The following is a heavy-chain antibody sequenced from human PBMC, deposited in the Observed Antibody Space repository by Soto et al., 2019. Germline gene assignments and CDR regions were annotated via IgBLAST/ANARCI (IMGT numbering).Heavy chain of an antibody. CDR2: ISWNSGSI. Sequence: EVQLVESGGGLVQPGRSLRLSCAASGFTFDDYAMHWVRQAPGKGLEWVSCISWNSGSIGYADSVNGRFTISRDNAKNSLYLQMNSLRAEDTALYYCAQDRGLVLSFYFDYWGQGTLDTVSS. V-gene: IGHV3-9*01. D-gene: IGHD6-19*01. J-gene: IGHJ4*02. CDR3: AQDRGLVLSFYFDY. CDR1: GFTFDDYA.